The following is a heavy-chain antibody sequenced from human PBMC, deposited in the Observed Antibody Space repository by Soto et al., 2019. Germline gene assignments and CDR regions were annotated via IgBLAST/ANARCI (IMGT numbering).Heavy chain of an antibody. CDR1: GYTFTSYD. CDR3: ARGSILWFGELGYYGMDA. Sequence: QVQLVQSGAEVKKPGASVKVSCKASGYTFTSYDINWVRQATGQGLEWMGWMNPNSGNKGYAQKFKGRVTMTKNTSISTAYIELSSLRSEDTAVYYCARGSILWFGELGYYGMDAWGQGTTVTVSS. D-gene: IGHD3-10*01. CDR2: MNPNSGNK. V-gene: IGHV1-8*01. J-gene: IGHJ6*02.